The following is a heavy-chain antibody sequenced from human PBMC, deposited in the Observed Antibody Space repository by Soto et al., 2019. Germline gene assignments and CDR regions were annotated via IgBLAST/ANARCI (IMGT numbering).Heavy chain of an antibody. CDR1: GYTFTSYD. CDR3: ARVWAVAGIDAFDI. D-gene: IGHD6-13*01. V-gene: IGHV1-8*01. Sequence: ASVKVSCKASGYTFTSYDINWVRQATGQGLEWMGWMNPNSGNTGYAQKFQGRVTMTRNTSISTAYMELSSLRSEDTAVYYCARVWAVAGIDAFDIWGQGTMVTVSS. CDR2: MNPNSGNT. J-gene: IGHJ3*02.